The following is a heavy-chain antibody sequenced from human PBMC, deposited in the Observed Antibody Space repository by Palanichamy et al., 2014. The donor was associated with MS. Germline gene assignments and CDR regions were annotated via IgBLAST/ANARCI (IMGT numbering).Heavy chain of an antibody. V-gene: IGHV3-21*01. D-gene: IGHD1-7*01. Sequence: YYADSVKGRFTISRDNAKNSLYLQMNSLRAEDTAAYYCAREAGTTSWYFDLWGRGTLVTVSS. CDR3: AREAGTTSWYFDL. J-gene: IGHJ2*01.